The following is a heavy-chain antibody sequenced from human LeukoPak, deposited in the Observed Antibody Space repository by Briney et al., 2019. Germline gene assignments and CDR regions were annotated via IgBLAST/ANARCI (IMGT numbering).Heavy chain of an antibody. CDR2: ISGSDPTV. CDR3: ARDKIGYYRWFDP. J-gene: IGHJ5*02. Sequence: PGGSLRLSCVASGFTFRTYEMNWVRQAPGKGLEWVSYISGSDPTVYYADSVRGRFTISRDNAKNSLYLQMNCLRAEDTAVYYCARDKIGYYRWFDPWGQGTLVTVSS. D-gene: IGHD1-26*01. CDR1: GFTFRTYE. V-gene: IGHV3-48*03.